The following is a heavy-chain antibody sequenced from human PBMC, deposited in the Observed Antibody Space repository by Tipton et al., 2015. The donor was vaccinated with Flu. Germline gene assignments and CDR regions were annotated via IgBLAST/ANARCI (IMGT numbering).Heavy chain of an antibody. V-gene: IGHV1-2*02. Sequence: QVQLVQSGAEVKKPGASVKVSCRASGYTFTGYYMHWVRQAPGQGLEWMGWINPNSGGTNYAQNFQGRVTMTRDTSISTAYMELSRLRSDDPAVYYCGRVDYDFLIDNYPFDYWGQGALVTVAS. J-gene: IGHJ4*02. D-gene: IGHD3-3*01. CDR3: GRVDYDFLIDNYPFDY. CDR1: GYTFTGYY. CDR2: INPNSGGT.